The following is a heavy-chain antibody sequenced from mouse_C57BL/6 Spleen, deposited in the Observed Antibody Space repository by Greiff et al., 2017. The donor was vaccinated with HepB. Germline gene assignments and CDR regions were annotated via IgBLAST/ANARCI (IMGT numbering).Heavy chain of an antibody. CDR3: ARGELRLVYAMDY. D-gene: IGHD1-1*01. J-gene: IGHJ4*01. V-gene: IGHV5-17*01. CDR1: GFTFSDYG. CDR2: ISSGSSTI. Sequence: EVHLVESGGGLVKPGGSLKLSCAASGFTFSDYGMHWVRQAPEKGLEWVAYISSGSSTIYYADTVKGRFTISRDNAKNTLFLQMTSLRSEDTAMYYCARGELRLVYAMDYWGQVTSVTVSS.